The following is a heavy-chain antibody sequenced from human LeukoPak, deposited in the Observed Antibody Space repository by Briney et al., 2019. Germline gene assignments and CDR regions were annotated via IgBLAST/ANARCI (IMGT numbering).Heavy chain of an antibody. Sequence: PGGSLRLSCAASGITVNTNYMSWVRQAPGKGLEWVSIIYSGGATFYADSVKGRFTISRDNSKNTLYLQMNSLRAEDTAVYYCAKFRVLQGAFDIWGQGTMVTVSS. CDR1: GITVNTNY. J-gene: IGHJ3*02. CDR3: AKFRVLQGAFDI. V-gene: IGHV3-53*01. CDR2: IYSGGAT.